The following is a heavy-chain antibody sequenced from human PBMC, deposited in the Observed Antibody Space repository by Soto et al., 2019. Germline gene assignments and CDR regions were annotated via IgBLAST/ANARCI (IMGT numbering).Heavy chain of an antibody. D-gene: IGHD3-16*01. CDR2: ISGSGGRT. J-gene: IGHJ3*02. CDR3: AKGGYYSLFDI. Sequence: GGSLSLSCVASGFPFGSYAMSWVRQTPGKGLEWVSGISGSGGRTYYADSVKGRFTISTDNSNNTLSLQMHILRVGDTAVYFCAKGGYYSLFDIWGQGTMVTVSS. V-gene: IGHV3-23*01. CDR1: GFPFGSYA.